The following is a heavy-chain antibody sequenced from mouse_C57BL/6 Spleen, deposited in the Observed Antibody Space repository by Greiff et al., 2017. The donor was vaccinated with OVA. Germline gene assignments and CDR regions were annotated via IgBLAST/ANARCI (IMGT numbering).Heavy chain of an antibody. CDR1: GYAFSSYW. V-gene: IGHV1-80*01. CDR2: IYPGDGDT. Sequence: QVQLQQSGAELVKPGASVKISCKASGYAFSSYWMNWVKQRPGKGLEWIGQIYPGDGDTNYNGKFKGKATLTADKSSSTAYMQFSSLTSEDSAVYFCAREGAAQNFDYWGQGTTLTVSS. D-gene: IGHD3-2*02. CDR3: AREGAAQNFDY. J-gene: IGHJ2*01.